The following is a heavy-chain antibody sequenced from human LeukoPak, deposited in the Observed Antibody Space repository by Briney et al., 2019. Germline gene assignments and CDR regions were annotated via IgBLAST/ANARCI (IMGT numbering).Heavy chain of an antibody. Sequence: GGSLRLSCAASGFTFSSYWMSWLRQAPGKGLEWVANIKQDGSEKYYVDSVKGRFTISRDNAKNSLYLQMNGLRAEDTAVYYCARDPGDYYDSSGYYYLDYWGQGTLVTVSS. CDR3: ARDPGDYYDSSGYYYLDY. D-gene: IGHD3-22*01. CDR2: IKQDGSEK. J-gene: IGHJ4*02. CDR1: GFTFSSYW. V-gene: IGHV3-7*01.